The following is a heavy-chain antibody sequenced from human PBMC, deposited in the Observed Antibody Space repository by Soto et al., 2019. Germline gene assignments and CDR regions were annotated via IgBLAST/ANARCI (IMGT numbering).Heavy chain of an antibody. D-gene: IGHD3-10*01. CDR1: GFTLSDYW. CDR2: IRQDGGEK. V-gene: IGHV3-7*01. Sequence: PGGSLRLSCVGSGFTLSDYWMSWVRQAPGKGLEWVANIRQDGGEKVYAECVMDRFTMSRDNAKNSLHLQMNSLRADDTAVYYCARLHPGSYYLELWGQGTLVTVSS. J-gene: IGHJ4*02. CDR3: ARLHPGSYYLEL.